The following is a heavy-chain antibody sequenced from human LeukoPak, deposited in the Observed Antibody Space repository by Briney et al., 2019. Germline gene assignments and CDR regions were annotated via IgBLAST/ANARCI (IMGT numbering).Heavy chain of an antibody. V-gene: IGHV4-34*01. Sequence: NPSETLSLTRAVYGGSFSGYYWSWIRQSPGKGLEWIGKINHSGRTNYNPSLKSRVTISVDTSKNQFPLKLSSVTAADTAVYYCAREPPRIGGNSFDYWGQGTLVTVSS. J-gene: IGHJ4*02. CDR2: INHSGRT. D-gene: IGHD2-15*01. CDR1: GGSFSGYY. CDR3: AREPPRIGGNSFDY.